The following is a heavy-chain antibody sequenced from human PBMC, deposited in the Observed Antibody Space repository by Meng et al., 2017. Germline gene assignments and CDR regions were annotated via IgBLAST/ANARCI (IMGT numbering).Heavy chain of an antibody. CDR2: INHSGST. Sequence: ESLKISCAVYGGSFSGYYWSWIRQPPGKGLEWIGKINHSGSTNYNPSLKSRVTISVDTSKNQFSLKLSSVTAADTAVYYCARMSLVVGATYDGYYYYYGMDVWGQGTTVTVSS. CDR3: ARMSLVVGATYDGYYYYYGMDV. D-gene: IGHD1-26*01. V-gene: IGHV4-34*01. CDR1: GGSFSGYY. J-gene: IGHJ6*02.